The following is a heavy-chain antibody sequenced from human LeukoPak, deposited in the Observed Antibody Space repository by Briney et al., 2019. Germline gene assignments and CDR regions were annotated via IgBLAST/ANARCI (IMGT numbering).Heavy chain of an antibody. CDR3: ARVEAVAGNWGGLDP. Sequence: GGSLRLSCAASGFTFSSYSMNWVRQAPGQGLEWASSISSTSSYIYYADSVKGQFTISRDNAKDSLFLQLNSLRAEDTAMYYCARVEAVAGNWGGLDPWGQGTLVTVSS. CDR1: GFTFSSYS. CDR2: ISSTSSYI. J-gene: IGHJ5*02. D-gene: IGHD6-19*01. V-gene: IGHV3-21*01.